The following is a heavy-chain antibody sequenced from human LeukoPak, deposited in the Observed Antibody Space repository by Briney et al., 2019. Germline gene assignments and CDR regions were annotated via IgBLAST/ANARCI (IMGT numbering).Heavy chain of an antibody. Sequence: ETLSLTCTVSGGSISSYYWSWVRQAPGKGLEWVSAISGSGGSTYYADSVKGRFTISRDNSKNTLYLQMNSLRAEDTAVYYCASWPGGWYGEDSWGQGTLVTVSS. CDR3: ASWPGGWYGEDS. CDR1: GGSISSYY. D-gene: IGHD6-19*01. J-gene: IGHJ4*02. V-gene: IGHV3-23*01. CDR2: ISGSGGST.